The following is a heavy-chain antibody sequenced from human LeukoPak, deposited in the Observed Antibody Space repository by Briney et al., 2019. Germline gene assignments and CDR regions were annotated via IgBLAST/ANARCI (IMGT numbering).Heavy chain of an antibody. Sequence: SETLSLTCTVSGGSISSYYWSWIRQPPGKGLEWIGYIYYSGSTNYNPSLKSRVTISVDTSKNQFSLKLSSVTAADTAVYYCARDAARYYYDSSGYGDAFDIWGQGTMVTVSS. V-gene: IGHV4-59*01. D-gene: IGHD3-22*01. J-gene: IGHJ3*02. CDR3: ARDAARYYYDSSGYGDAFDI. CDR1: GGSISSYY. CDR2: IYYSGST.